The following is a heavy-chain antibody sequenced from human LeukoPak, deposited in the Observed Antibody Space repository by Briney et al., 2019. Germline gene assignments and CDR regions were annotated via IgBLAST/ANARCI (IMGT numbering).Heavy chain of an antibody. Sequence: GASVKVSCKASGYTFTGYYMHWVRQAPGQGLEWMGWINPNSGGTNYAQKFQGRVTMTRDTSISTAYMELSRLRSDDAAVYYCARDSLSIAVNRDYYYGMDVWGQGTTVTVSS. D-gene: IGHD6-19*01. V-gene: IGHV1-2*02. J-gene: IGHJ6*02. CDR2: INPNSGGT. CDR3: ARDSLSIAVNRDYYYGMDV. CDR1: GYTFTGYY.